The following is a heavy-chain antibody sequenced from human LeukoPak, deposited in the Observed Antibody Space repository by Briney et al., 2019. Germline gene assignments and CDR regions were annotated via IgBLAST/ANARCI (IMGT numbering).Heavy chain of an antibody. J-gene: IGHJ4*02. CDR3: TTFLVVPAATENY. CDR2: IKSKTDGGTT. CDR1: GFTFSNAW. V-gene: IGHV3-15*01. D-gene: IGHD2-2*01. Sequence: GGSLRLSCAASGFTFSNAWMSWVRQAPGKGLEWVGRIKSKTDGGTTDYAAPVKGRFTISRDDSKNTLYLQMNSLKTEDTAVYYCTTFLVVPAATENYWGQGTLVTDSS.